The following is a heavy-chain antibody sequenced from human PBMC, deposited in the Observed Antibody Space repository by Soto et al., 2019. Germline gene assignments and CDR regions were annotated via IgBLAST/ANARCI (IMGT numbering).Heavy chain of an antibody. CDR1: GGSISSYY. CDR2: IYYSGST. D-gene: IGHD6-19*01. J-gene: IGHJ4*02. V-gene: IGHV4-59*08. CDR3: ARYSSGWYFLFDY. Sequence: SETLSLTCTVSGGSISSYYWSWIRQPPGKGLEWIGYIYYSGSTNYNPSLKSRVTISVDTSKNQFSLKLSSVTAADMVVYYCARYSSGWYFLFDYWGQGTLVTVSS.